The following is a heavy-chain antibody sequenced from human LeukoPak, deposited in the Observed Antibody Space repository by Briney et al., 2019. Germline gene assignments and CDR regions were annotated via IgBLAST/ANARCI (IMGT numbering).Heavy chain of an antibody. D-gene: IGHD5-24*01. J-gene: IGHJ3*02. CDR1: GFTFSDYY. CDR2: ISSSGSTI. Sequence: NPGGSLRLSCAASGFTFSDYYMSWIRQAPGKGLEWVSYISSSGSTIYYADSVKGRFTISRDNAKNSLYLQMNSLRAEDTAVYYCARWEWLQYDAFDIWGQGTMVTVSS. CDR3: ARWEWLQYDAFDI. V-gene: IGHV3-11*04.